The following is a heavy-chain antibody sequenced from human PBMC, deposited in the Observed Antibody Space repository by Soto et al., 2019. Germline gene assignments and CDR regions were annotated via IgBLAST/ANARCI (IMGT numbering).Heavy chain of an antibody. CDR2: ISYDGSNK. Sequence: TGGSLRLSCAASGFTFSSYGMHWVRQAPGKGLEWVAVISYDGSNKYYADSVKGRFTISRDNSKNTLYLQMNSLRAEDTAVYYCAKDSLYQLSCCYYYGMDVWGQGTTVTVSS. D-gene: IGHD2-2*01. CDR3: AKDSLYQLSCCYYYGMDV. J-gene: IGHJ6*02. V-gene: IGHV3-30*18. CDR1: GFTFSSYG.